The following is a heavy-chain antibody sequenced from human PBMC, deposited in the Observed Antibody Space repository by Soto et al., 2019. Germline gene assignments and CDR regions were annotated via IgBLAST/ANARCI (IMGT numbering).Heavy chain of an antibody. CDR1: GFTFSSYA. CDR2: ISGSGGST. CDR3: AKDRHYYDSSDY. Sequence: GGSLILSCAASGFTFSSYAMSWVRQAPGKGLEWVSAISGSGGSTYCADSVKGRFTISRDNSKNTLYLQMNSLRAEDTAVYYCAKDRHYYDSSDYWGQGTLVTVSS. V-gene: IGHV3-23*01. D-gene: IGHD3-22*01. J-gene: IGHJ4*02.